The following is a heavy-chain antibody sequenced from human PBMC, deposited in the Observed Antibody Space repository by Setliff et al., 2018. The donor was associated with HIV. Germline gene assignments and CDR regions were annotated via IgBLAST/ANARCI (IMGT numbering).Heavy chain of an antibody. J-gene: IGHJ4*02. CDR3: ARGVPEFWCGYFDN. CDR1: GGSISSGGYY. V-gene: IGHV4-31*03. D-gene: IGHD3-3*01. Sequence: SETLSLTCSVSGGSISSGGYYWSWIRQHPGKGLEWIGYIYHSGGTYYNPSLKSRVTISVDTSKKQFSLKLSSVTAADTAVYYCARGVPEFWCGYFDNWGRGTLVTVSS. CDR2: IYHSGGT.